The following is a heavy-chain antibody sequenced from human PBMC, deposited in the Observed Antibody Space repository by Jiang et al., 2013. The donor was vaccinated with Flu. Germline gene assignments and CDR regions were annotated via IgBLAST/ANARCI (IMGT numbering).Heavy chain of an antibody. CDR3: ARESGSYYDSSGYYP. V-gene: IGHV4-59*01. D-gene: IGHD3-22*01. CDR1: GGSISSYY. Sequence: LLKPSETLSLTCTVSGGSISSYYWSWIRQPPGKGLEWIGYIYYSGSTNYNPSLKSRVTISVDTSKNQFSLKLSSVTAADTAVYYCARESGSYYDSSGYYPWGQGTLVTVSS. CDR2: IYYSGST. J-gene: IGHJ5*02.